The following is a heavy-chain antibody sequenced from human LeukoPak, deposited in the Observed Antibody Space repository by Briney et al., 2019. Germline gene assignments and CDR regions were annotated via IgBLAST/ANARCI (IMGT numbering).Heavy chain of an antibody. J-gene: IGHJ4*02. D-gene: IGHD3-22*01. CDR3: ARVTGYIVEDYFDY. CDR2: IYYSGST. V-gene: IGHV4-59*01. CDR1: GGSISNKY. Sequence: SETLSLTCTVSGGSISNKYWSWIRQPPGKGLEWIGYIYYSGSTNYNPSLKSRVTISVDTSKNQFSLRLSSVTAADTAVYYCARVTGYIVEDYFDYWGQGTLVTVSS.